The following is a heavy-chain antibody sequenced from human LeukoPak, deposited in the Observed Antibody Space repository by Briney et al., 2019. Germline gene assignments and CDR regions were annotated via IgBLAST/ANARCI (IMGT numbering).Heavy chain of an antibody. D-gene: IGHD3-22*01. CDR3: ANSRGYYDSSGPAPGFDY. J-gene: IGHJ4*02. CDR1: GFTFSSYA. Sequence: GGSLRLSCAASGFTFSSYAMSWVRQAPGKGLEWVSAISGSGGSTYYADSVKGRFTISRDNSKNTLYLQMNSLRAEDTAVYYCANSRGYYDSSGPAPGFDYWGQGTLVTASS. V-gene: IGHV3-23*01. CDR2: ISGSGGST.